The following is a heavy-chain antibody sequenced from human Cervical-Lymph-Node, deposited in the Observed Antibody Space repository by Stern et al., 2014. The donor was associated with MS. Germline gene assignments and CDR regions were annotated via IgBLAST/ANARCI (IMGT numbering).Heavy chain of an antibody. CDR3: AADDYSSSFYFDY. V-gene: IGHV1-58*01. Sequence: QLVQSGPEVKKPGTSVKVSCKASGFTFTSSAVQWVRQARGQRLEWIGWIVVGSGNTNYAQKFQERVTITRDMSTSTAYMELSSLRSEDTAVYYCAADDYSSSFYFDYCGQGTLVTVSS. J-gene: IGHJ4*02. CDR1: GFTFTSSA. D-gene: IGHD6-6*01. CDR2: IVVGSGNT.